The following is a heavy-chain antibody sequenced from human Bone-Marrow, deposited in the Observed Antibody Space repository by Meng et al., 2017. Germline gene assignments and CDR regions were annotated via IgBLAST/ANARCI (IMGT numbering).Heavy chain of an antibody. D-gene: IGHD3-10*01. CDR3: ARDIR. J-gene: IGHJ4*02. V-gene: IGHV3-66*02. CDR1: GFTVSSNY. Sequence: EVQLGESGGGLVQPGGSLRLSCAASGFTVSSNYMSWVRQAPGKGLEWVSVIFSGGTTYYADSVQGRFTISRDNSKNTLFLQMNSLRADDTAVYYCARDIRWGQGTLVTVSS. CDR2: IFSGGTT.